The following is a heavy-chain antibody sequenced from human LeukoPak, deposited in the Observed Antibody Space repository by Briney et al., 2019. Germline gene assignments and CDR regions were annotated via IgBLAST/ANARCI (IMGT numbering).Heavy chain of an antibody. J-gene: IGHJ3*02. Sequence: GASVKVSCKASGYTFTSYDINWARQATGQGLEWMGWTNPISGYTGSAQKFQGRVTMTRNTSISTAYMELSSLRSEDTAVYYCARGNRLYSSSWSSLAFDIWGQGTMVTVSS. CDR3: ARGNRLYSSSWSSLAFDI. V-gene: IGHV1-8*01. CDR2: TNPISGYT. D-gene: IGHD6-13*01. CDR1: GYTFTSYD.